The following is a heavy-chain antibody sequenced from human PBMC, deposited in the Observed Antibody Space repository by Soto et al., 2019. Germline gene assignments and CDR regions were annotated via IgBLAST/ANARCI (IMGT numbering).Heavy chain of an antibody. CDR3: ARETSIAARHSLRAFDI. CDR2: IKQDGSEK. Sequence: GGSLRLSCAASGFTFSSYWMSWVRQAPGKGLEWVANIKQDGSEKYYVDSVKGRFTISRDNAKNSLYLQMNSLRAEDTAVYYCARETSIAARHSLRAFDIWGQGTMVTVSS. V-gene: IGHV3-7*01. D-gene: IGHD6-6*01. J-gene: IGHJ3*02. CDR1: GFTFSSYW.